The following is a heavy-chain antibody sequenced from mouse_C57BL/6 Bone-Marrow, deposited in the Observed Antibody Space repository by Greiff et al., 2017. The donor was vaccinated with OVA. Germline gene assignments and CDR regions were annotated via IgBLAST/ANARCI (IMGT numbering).Heavy chain of an antibody. Sequence: QVQLQQPGAELVKPGASVKLSCKASGYTFTSYWMHWVKQRPGQGLEWIGMIHPNSGSTNYNEKFKSKATLTVDKSSSTAYMQLSSLTSEDSAVYDCARRNIITTPVDDWGQGTTLTVAS. CDR2: IHPNSGST. CDR3: ARRNIITTPVDD. V-gene: IGHV1-64*01. CDR1: GYTFTSYW. D-gene: IGHD1-1*01. J-gene: IGHJ2*01.